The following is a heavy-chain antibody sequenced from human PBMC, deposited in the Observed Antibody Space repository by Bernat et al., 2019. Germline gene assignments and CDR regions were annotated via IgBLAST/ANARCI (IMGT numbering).Heavy chain of an antibody. V-gene: IGHV3-53*02. D-gene: IGHD6-19*01. CDR3: ARRGGWYEGGFDY. Sequence: EVQLVETGGGLIQPGGSLRLSCAASGFTVSSNYMSWVRQAPGKGLEWVSVIYSGGSTYYADSVKGRFTISRDNSKNTLYLQMNSLRAEDTAVNYCARRGGWYEGGFDYWGQGTLVTVSS. CDR2: IYSGGST. J-gene: IGHJ4*02. CDR1: GFTVSSNY.